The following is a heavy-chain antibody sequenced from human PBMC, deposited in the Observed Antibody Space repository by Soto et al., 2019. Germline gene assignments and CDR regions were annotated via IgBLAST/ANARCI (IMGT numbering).Heavy chain of an antibody. V-gene: IGHV3-64*01. J-gene: IGHJ6*03. CDR3: ARAGSGYYRDYYYYYMDV. Sequence: GGSLRLSCAASGFTFSSYAMHWVRQAPGKGLEYVSAISSNGGSTYYANSVKGRFTISRDNSKNTLYLQMGSLRAEDMAVYYCARAGSGYYRDYYYYYMDVWGKGTTVTVSS. CDR1: GFTFSSYA. CDR2: ISSNGGST. D-gene: IGHD3-3*01.